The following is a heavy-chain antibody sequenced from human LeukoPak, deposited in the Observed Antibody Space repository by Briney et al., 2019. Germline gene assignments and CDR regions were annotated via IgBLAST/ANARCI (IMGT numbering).Heavy chain of an antibody. CDR3: ARSRSYGDYIVFLSD. V-gene: IGHV4-61*05. Sequence: SETLSLTCSVSGDSITRSDSYWDWIRQPAGKGLEWIGFIYTSGSTKDNPSLKSRVTMSVDTSKNQVSLRLSSVTAADTAVYYCARSRSYGDYIVFLSDWGQGTLVTVSS. CDR1: GDSITRSDSY. D-gene: IGHD4-17*01. J-gene: IGHJ4*02. CDR2: IYTSGST.